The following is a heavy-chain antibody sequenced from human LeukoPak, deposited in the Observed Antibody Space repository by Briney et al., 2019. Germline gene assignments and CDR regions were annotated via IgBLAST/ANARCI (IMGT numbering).Heavy chain of an antibody. J-gene: IGHJ6*03. CDR2: IYYSGST. CDR3: ARVKCSGGRCHPIYSYYYMDV. V-gene: IGHV4-59*01. D-gene: IGHD2-15*01. CDR1: GGSFSGYY. Sequence: SETLSLTCAVYGGSFSGYYWSWIRQPPGKGLEWIGYIYYSGSTNYNPSLRSRVTISVDTSKNQFSLKLSSVTAADTAVYYCARVKCSGGRCHPIYSYYYMDVWGKGTTVTVSS.